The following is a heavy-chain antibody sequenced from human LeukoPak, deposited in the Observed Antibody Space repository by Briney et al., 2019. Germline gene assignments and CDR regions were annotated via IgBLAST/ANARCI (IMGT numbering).Heavy chain of an antibody. CDR3: AKIGYGSGSSKRYYFDY. V-gene: IGHV3-23*01. J-gene: IGHJ4*02. D-gene: IGHD3-10*01. Sequence: GGSLRLSCAASGFTFSSYAMSWVRQAPGKGLEWVSAISGSGGTTYYADSVKGRFTISRDNSKYTLYLQMNSLRAEDTAVYYCAKIGYGSGSSKRYYFDYWGQGTLVTVSS. CDR1: GFTFSSYA. CDR2: ISGSGGTT.